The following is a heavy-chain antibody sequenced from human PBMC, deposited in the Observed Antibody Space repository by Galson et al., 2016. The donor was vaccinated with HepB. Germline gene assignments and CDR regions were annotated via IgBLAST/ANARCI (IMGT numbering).Heavy chain of an antibody. CDR1: GFNFSSYW. V-gene: IGHV3-7*01. D-gene: IGHD3-22*01. CDR3: ARAGDRSGYFQLRWFDP. Sequence: SLRLSCAASGFNFSSYWMPWFRQAPGKGLEWVANIKHDGSETWYVDSMRGRFTISRDNAKNSLYLQMNSLRVGDTAVYYCARAGDRSGYFQLRWFDPWGQGTLVTVSS. CDR2: IKHDGSET. J-gene: IGHJ5*02.